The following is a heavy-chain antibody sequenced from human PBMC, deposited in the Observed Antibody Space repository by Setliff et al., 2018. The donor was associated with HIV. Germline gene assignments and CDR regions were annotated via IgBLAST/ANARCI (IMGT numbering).Heavy chain of an antibody. V-gene: IGHV4-61*02. CDR3: ARSNYYDSSGYLITLFDY. CDR2: IYTSGST. CDR1: GGSISSGSYY. Sequence: SETLSLTCTVSGGSISSGSYYWSWIRQPAGKGLEWVGRIYTSGSTKYNPSLKSRVTISVDTSKNQFSLKLSSVTAADTAVYYCARSNYYDSSGYLITLFDYWGQGTLVTVSS. J-gene: IGHJ4*02. D-gene: IGHD3-22*01.